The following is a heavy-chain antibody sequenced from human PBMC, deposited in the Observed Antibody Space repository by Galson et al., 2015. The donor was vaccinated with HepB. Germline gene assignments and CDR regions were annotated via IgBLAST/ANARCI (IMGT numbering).Heavy chain of an antibody. Sequence: SVKVSCKASGYTFTSYAMNWVRQAPGQGLEWMGWINTNTGNPTYAQGFTGRFVFSLDTSVSTAYLQISSLKAEDTAVYYCARVPLYVRFLEWARRPDAFDIRGQGTMVTVSS. J-gene: IGHJ3*02. V-gene: IGHV7-4-1*02. CDR2: INTNTGNP. CDR1: GYTFTSYA. CDR3: ARVPLYVRFLEWARRPDAFDI. D-gene: IGHD3-3*01.